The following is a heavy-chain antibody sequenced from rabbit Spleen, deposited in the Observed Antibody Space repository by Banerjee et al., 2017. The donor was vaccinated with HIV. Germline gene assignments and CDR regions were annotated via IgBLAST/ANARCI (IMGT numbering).Heavy chain of an antibody. D-gene: IGHD6-1*01. CDR1: GFDFSNYG. CDR2: IEPIFGNT. CDR3: ARDLLYSGYIDYGYGTNL. Sequence: QEQVVESGGGLVQPGGSLKLSCKASGFDFSNYGVSWVRQAPGKGLEWIGYIEPIFGNTYYANWAKGRFTISKTSSTTVTLQMTSLTAADTATYFCARDLLYSGYIDYGYGTNLWGPGTLVTVS. V-gene: IGHV1S39*01. J-gene: IGHJ4*01.